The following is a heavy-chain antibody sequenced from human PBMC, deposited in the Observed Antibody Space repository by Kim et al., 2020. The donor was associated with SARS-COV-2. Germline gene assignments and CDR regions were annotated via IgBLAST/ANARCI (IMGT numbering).Heavy chain of an antibody. V-gene: IGHV1-46*01. Sequence: PSGGSTSYEQKFQGRVSITRDTSTSTVYMELSSLRSEEPAVYYCARSGMDVWGQGTTVTVS. CDR3: ARSGMDV. J-gene: IGHJ6*02. CDR2: PSGGST.